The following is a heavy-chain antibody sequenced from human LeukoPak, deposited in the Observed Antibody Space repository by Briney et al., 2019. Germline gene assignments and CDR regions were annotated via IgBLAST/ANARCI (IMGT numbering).Heavy chain of an antibody. CDR3: ARTYYEDDAFDI. CDR1: GGSISSYY. Sequence: SETLSLTCTGSGGSISSYYWSWIRQPAGKGLEWIGRIYTSGSTNYNPSLKSRVTMSVDTSKNQFSLKLRSVTAADTAVYYCARTYYEDDAFDIWGQGTMVTVSS. V-gene: IGHV4-4*07. D-gene: IGHD3-3*01. J-gene: IGHJ3*02. CDR2: IYTSGST.